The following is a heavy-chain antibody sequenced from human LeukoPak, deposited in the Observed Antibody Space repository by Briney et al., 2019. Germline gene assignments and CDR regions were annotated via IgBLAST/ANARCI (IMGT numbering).Heavy chain of an antibody. J-gene: IGHJ6*02. CDR2: ISSSSSYI. CDR1: GFTFSSYS. CDR3: ARDQLGYCSSTSCYTGYYGMDV. V-gene: IGHV3-21*01. D-gene: IGHD2-2*02. Sequence: RAGGSLRLSCAAPGFTFSSYSMNWVRQAPGKGLEWVSSISSSSSYIYYADSVKGRFTISRDNAKNSLYLQMNSLRAEDTAVYYCARDQLGYCSSTSCYTGYYGMDVWGQGTTVTVSS.